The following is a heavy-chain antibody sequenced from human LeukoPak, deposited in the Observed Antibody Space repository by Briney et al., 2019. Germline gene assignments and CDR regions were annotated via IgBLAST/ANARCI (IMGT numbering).Heavy chain of an antibody. CDR2: IYYSGST. J-gene: IGHJ4*02. D-gene: IGHD6-13*01. Sequence: SETLSLTCTVSGGSMSSYYWSWIRQPPGKGLEWIGYIYYSGSTNYNPSLKSRVTISVDTSKNQFSLKLSSVTAADTAVYYCARADHIAAAGHLDYWGQGTLVTVSS. CDR1: GGSMSSYY. V-gene: IGHV4-59*01. CDR3: ARADHIAAAGHLDY.